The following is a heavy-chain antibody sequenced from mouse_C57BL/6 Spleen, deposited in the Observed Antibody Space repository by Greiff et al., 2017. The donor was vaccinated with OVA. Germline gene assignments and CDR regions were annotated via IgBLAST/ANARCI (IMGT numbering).Heavy chain of an antibody. CDR1: GFTFSDYY. CDR3: ARSLGNYDHYCAMDY. J-gene: IGHJ4*01. V-gene: IGHV5-12*01. CDR2: ISNGGGST. Sequence: EVHLVESGGGLVQPGGSLKLSCAASGFTFSDYYMYWVRQTPEKRLEWVAYISNGGGSTYYPDTVKGRFTISRDNAKNTLYLQMSRLKSEDTAMYYCARSLGNYDHYCAMDYWGQGPSVTVSS. D-gene: IGHD2-1*01.